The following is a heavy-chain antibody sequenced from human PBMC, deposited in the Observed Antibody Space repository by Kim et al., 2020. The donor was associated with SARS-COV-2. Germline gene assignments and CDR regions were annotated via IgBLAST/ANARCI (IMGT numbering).Heavy chain of an antibody. Sequence: GGSLRLSCAASGFTFSSYWMHWVRQAPGKGLVWVSRIKSDGTITSYADSVKGRFTISRDNAKNTLYLQMNSLRADDTAVYYCARGEGMIEAYDLLVGMDVWGQGTTVTVSS. J-gene: IGHJ6*02. CDR3: ARGEGMIEAYDLLVGMDV. V-gene: IGHV3-74*01. CDR2: IKSDGTIT. D-gene: IGHD2-21*01. CDR1: GFTFSSYW.